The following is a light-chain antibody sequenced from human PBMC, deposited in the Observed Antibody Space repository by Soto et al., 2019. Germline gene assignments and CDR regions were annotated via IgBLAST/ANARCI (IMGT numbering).Light chain of an antibody. J-gene: IGKJ3*01. Sequence: DIQMTQSPSSLSASVGDIVTITCRASQSISRHLNWYQQKPGRAPNLLIYAASSLQSGVPSRFSGSGSGTDFNLTVSSLQPEDFATYYCQQSYSSPPLFTFGPGTKVD. CDR1: QSISRH. V-gene: IGKV1-39*01. CDR2: AAS. CDR3: QQSYSSPPLFT.